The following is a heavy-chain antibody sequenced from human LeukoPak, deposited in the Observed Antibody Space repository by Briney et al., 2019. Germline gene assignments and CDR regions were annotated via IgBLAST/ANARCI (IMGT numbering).Heavy chain of an antibody. CDR1: GDTASSNSLS. D-gene: IGHD1-26*01. CDR3: ARDVGATDFYYYGMDV. CDR2: TYYRSKWYN. Sequence: SQPLSRTCARFGDTASSNSLSSDWDKQSASRGLGWQGWTYYRSKWYNDYTVSVKSRITINPDTSKNQFSLQLNSVTPEDTAVYYCARDVGATDFYYYGMDVWGQGTTVTVSS. J-gene: IGHJ6*02. V-gene: IGHV6-1*01.